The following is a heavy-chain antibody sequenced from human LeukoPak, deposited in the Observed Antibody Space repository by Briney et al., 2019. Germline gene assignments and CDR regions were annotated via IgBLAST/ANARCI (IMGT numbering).Heavy chain of an antibody. Sequence: PSETLSLTCAVYGGSFSGYYWSWIRQPPGKGLEWIGEINHSGSTNYNPSLKSRVTISVDTSKNQFSLKLSSVTAADTAVYYCARWYSSSWYGDWFDPWGQGTLVTVSS. CDR3: ARWYSSSWYGDWFDP. J-gene: IGHJ5*02. CDR2: INHSGST. V-gene: IGHV4-34*01. CDR1: GGSFSGYY. D-gene: IGHD6-13*01.